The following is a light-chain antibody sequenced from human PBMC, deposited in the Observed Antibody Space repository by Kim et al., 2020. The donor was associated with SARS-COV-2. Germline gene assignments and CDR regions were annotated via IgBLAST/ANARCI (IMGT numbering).Light chain of an antibody. CDR3: NSREYSANYWV. V-gene: IGLV3-19*01. CDR2: GKN. CDR1: SSRSNY. J-gene: IGLJ3*02. Sequence: RRTICSTSRGGSSRSNYADWYQQKTGRAPVLVFYGKNHRRSGVPDRFSGSYSGNTTSFTITAAHPEDEDDDYYNSREYSANYWVFGGGTKLTVL.